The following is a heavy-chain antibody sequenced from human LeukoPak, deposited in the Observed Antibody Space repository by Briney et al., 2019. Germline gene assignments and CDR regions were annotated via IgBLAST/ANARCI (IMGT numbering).Heavy chain of an antibody. CDR1: GGSISSSSYY. V-gene: IGHV4-30-4*08. CDR3: ARARRDSSGYYSLELNWFDP. CDR2: IYYSGST. D-gene: IGHD3-22*01. Sequence: SETLSLTCTVSGGSISSSSYYWGWIRQPPGKGLEWIGYIYYSGSTYYNPSLKSRVTISVDTSKNQFSLKLSSVTAADTAVYYCARARRDSSGYYSLELNWFDPWGQGTLVTVSS. J-gene: IGHJ5*02.